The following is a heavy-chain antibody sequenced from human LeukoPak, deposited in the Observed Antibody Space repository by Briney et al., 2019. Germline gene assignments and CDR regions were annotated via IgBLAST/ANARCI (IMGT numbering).Heavy chain of an antibody. V-gene: IGHV4-34*01. D-gene: IGHD3-9*01. CDR1: GGSFSGYY. CDR2: INHSGST. J-gene: IGHJ5*02. Sequence: SETLSLTCAVYGGSFSGYYWSWIRQPPGKGLEWIGEINHSGSTNYNLSLKSRVTISVDTSKNQFSLKLSSVTAADTAVYYCARAVRYFDWLKFGNWFDPWGQGTLVTVSS. CDR3: ARAVRYFDWLKFGNWFDP.